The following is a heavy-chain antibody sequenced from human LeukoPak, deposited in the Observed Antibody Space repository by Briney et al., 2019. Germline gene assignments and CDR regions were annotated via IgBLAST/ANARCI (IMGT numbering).Heavy chain of an antibody. CDR2: IYYSGST. CDR3: ARGGIDIVVVPAAIATYYYYYGMDV. Sequence: KPSETLSLTCTVSGGSISSYYWSWIRQPPGKGLEWIGYIYYSGSTNYNPSLKSRVTISVDTSKNQFSLKLSSVTAADTAVYYCARGGIDIVVVPAAIATYYYYYGMDVWGQGTTVTVSS. J-gene: IGHJ6*02. V-gene: IGHV4-59*12. D-gene: IGHD2-2*01. CDR1: GGSISSYY.